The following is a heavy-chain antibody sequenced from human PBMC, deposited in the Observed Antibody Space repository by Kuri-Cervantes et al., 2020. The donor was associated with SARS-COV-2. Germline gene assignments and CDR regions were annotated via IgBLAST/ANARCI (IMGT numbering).Heavy chain of an antibody. CDR1: GFTFSSYE. Sequence: GESLKISCAASGFTFSSYEMNWVRQAPGKGLEWVSYISSSGSTIYYADSVKDRFTISRDNAKNSLYLQMHSLRAEDTAVYYCEGEGPSMGWLQNEMPFDYWGQGTLVTVSS. V-gene: IGHV3-48*03. CDR3: EGEGPSMGWLQNEMPFDY. J-gene: IGHJ4*02. D-gene: IGHD5-24*01. CDR2: ISSSGSTI.